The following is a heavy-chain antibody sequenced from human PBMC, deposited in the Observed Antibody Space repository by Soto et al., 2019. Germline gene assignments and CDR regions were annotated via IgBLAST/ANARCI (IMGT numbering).Heavy chain of an antibody. J-gene: IGHJ4*02. V-gene: IGHV4-34*01. CDR3: ARGGYTSGWFGF. D-gene: IGHD6-19*01. CDR2: INNSGST. CDR1: GGSFRGYH. Sequence: SDTLSLTCAVHGGSFRGYHWTWIRQPPGKGLEWIGEINNSGSTNDNPSLKSRVTISRDTSKNQFSLSLSSVTAADTAIYYCARGGYTSGWFGFWGQGILVTVSS.